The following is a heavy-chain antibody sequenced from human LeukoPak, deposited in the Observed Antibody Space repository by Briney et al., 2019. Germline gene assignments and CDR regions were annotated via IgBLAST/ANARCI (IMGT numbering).Heavy chain of an antibody. CDR1: GYTFTSYG. Sequence: GASVKVSCKAPGYTFTSYGISWVRQAPGQGLEWMGWISAYNGNTNYAQKLQGRVTMTTDTSTSTAYMELRSLRSDDTAVYYCARETYYYDSSGYYHWFDPWGQGTLVTVSS. V-gene: IGHV1-18*01. CDR2: ISAYNGNT. CDR3: ARETYYYDSSGYYHWFDP. D-gene: IGHD3-22*01. J-gene: IGHJ5*02.